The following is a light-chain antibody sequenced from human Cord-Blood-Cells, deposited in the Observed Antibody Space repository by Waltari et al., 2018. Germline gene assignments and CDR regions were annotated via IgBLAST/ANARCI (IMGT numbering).Light chain of an antibody. V-gene: IGLV2-14*01. CDR2: EAR. CDR1: SSDVGGYNY. J-gene: IGLJ2*01. Sequence: QSALTQPASVSGSPGQSITISCTGTSSDVGGYNYVSWYQQHPGKAPKLMIYEARNRPAVFSNRFSGSTSGNTASLTISGLQAEDEADYYCSSYTSSSTLVFGGGTKLTVL. CDR3: SSYTSSSTLV.